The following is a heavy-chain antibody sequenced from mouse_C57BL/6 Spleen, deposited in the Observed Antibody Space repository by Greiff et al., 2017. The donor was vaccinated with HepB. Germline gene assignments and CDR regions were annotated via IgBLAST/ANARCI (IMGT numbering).Heavy chain of an antibody. CDR2: IYPRDGST. CDR1: GYTFTDHT. Sequence: VQLQQSDAELVKPGASVKISCKVSGYTFTDHTIHWMKQRPEQGLEWIGYIYPRDGSTKYNEKFKGKATLTADKSSSTAYMQLNSLTSEDSAVYFCARSPHYYGSSYVDWYFDVWGTGTTVTVSS. J-gene: IGHJ1*03. D-gene: IGHD1-1*01. V-gene: IGHV1-78*01. CDR3: ARSPHYYGSSYVDWYFDV.